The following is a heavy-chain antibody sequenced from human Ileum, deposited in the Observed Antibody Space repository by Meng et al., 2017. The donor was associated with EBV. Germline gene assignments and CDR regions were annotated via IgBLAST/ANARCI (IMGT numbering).Heavy chain of an antibody. V-gene: IGHV4-34*01. Sequence: QVPLQQWGAGLLKPSETLSLSCAVYGVSFSGYYWSWIRQPPGKGLEWIGEINHSGSTNYNPSLKSRVTISVDTSKNQFSLKLSSVTAADTAVYYCARGRGYGDYGSLYWGQGTLVTVSS. CDR2: INHSGST. CDR1: GVSFSGYY. CDR3: ARGRGYGDYGSLY. D-gene: IGHD4-17*01. J-gene: IGHJ4*02.